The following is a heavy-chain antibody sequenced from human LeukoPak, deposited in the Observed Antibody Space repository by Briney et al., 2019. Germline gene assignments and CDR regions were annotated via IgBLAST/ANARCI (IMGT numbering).Heavy chain of an antibody. CDR3: ARADHPSGYEDSPLDY. CDR1: GYTFTSYG. D-gene: IGHD5-12*01. Sequence: ASVKVSCKASGYTFTSYGISWVRQAPGQGLECMGWISAYNGNTNYAQKLQGRVTMTTDTSTSTAYMELRSLRSDDTAVYYCARADHPSGYEDSPLDYWGQGTLVTVSS. V-gene: IGHV1-18*01. CDR2: ISAYNGNT. J-gene: IGHJ4*02.